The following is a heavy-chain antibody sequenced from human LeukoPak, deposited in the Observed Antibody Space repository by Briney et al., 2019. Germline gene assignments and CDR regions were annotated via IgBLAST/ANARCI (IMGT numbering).Heavy chain of an antibody. CDR3: ARERRYCSGGSCYYFDY. CDR2: IFPIFGTA. V-gene: IGHV1-69*13. Sequence: ASVKVSCKASGGTFSSYAISWVRQAPGQGLEWMGGIFPIFGTANFAQKFQGRVTITADESTSTAYMELSSLRSEDTAVYYCARERRYCSGGSCYYFDYWGQGTLVTVSS. CDR1: GGTFSSYA. D-gene: IGHD2-15*01. J-gene: IGHJ4*02.